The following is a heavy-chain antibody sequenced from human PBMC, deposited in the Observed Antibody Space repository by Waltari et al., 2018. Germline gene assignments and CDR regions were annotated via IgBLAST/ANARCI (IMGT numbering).Heavy chain of an antibody. J-gene: IGHJ4*02. CDR2: INPNSGGT. V-gene: IGHV1-2*06. CDR1: GYTFTGYY. Sequence: QVQLVQSGAGGKKLGAPVKVPCKASGYTFTGYYMHWVRQAPGKGLEWMGRINPNSGGTNYAQKFQGRVTMTRDTSISTAYMELSRLRSDDTAVYYCARGAYRSGYYDSSGYYANYWGQGTLVTVSS. CDR3: ARGAYRSGYYDSSGYYANY. D-gene: IGHD3-22*01.